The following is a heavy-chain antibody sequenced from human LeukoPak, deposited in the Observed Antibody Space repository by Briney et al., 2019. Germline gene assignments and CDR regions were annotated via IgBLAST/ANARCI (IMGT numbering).Heavy chain of an antibody. CDR2: ISGSGRNT. J-gene: IGHJ4*02. Sequence: GGSLRLSCAASGFTFSSYAMNWARQAPVKGLEWVSGISGSGRNTYYADSVKGRFTISRDNSNSTLYLQMNSLNAEDTAVYYCATNYYDSSGYFPDFDFWGQGALVSVSS. CDR3: ATNYYDSSGYFPDFDF. D-gene: IGHD3-22*01. CDR1: GFTFSSYA. V-gene: IGHV3-23*01.